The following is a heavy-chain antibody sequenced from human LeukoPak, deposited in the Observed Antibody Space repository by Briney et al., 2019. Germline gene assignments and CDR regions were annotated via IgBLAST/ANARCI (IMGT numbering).Heavy chain of an antibody. CDR3: ARAPYDSSGYYYSHYFDY. V-gene: IGHV4-34*01. D-gene: IGHD3-22*01. CDR2: ISHGGST. CDR1: GGSFSGYY. J-gene: IGHJ4*02. Sequence: SETLSLTCAVYGGSFSGYYWSWIRQPPGKGLEWIGEISHGGSTNYNPALKSRVTISVDTSKNQFSLKLSSVTAADTAVYYCARAPYDSSGYYYSHYFDYWGQGTLVTVSS.